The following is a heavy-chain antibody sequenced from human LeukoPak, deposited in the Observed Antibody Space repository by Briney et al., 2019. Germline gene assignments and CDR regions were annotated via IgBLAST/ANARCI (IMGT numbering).Heavy chain of an antibody. J-gene: IGHJ6*02. CDR1: GGSISGYY. D-gene: IGHD1-26*01. CDR3: ARGEDVGYYYYGMDV. CDR2: IHYKRNT. V-gene: IGHV4-59*12. Sequence: SETLSLTCTVSGGSISGYYWSWIRQPPGKGLEWIGHIHYKRNTNYNASLKSRVSMLLDTSKNQISLQLNSVTPEDTAVYYCARGEDVGYYYYGMDVWGQGTTVTVSS.